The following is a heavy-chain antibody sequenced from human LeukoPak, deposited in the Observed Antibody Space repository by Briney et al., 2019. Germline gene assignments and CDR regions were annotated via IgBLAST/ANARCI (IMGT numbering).Heavy chain of an antibody. Sequence: SETLSLTCAVYGGSFSGYYWSWIRQPPGKGLEWIGEINHSGSTNYNPSLKSRVTISVDTSKNQFSPKLSSVTAADTAVYYCARPRGKRFDYWGQGTLVTVSS. D-gene: IGHD3-10*01. V-gene: IGHV4-34*01. CDR1: GGSFSGYY. CDR3: ARPRGKRFDY. J-gene: IGHJ4*02. CDR2: INHSGST.